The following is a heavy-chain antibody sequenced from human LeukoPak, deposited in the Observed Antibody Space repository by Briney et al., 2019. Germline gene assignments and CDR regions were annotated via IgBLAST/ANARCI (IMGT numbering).Heavy chain of an antibody. D-gene: IGHD2-2*01. J-gene: IGHJ2*01. V-gene: IGHV4-30-2*01. CDR1: GGSISSGGYY. Sequence: PSETLSLTCTVSGGSISSGGYYWSWIRQPPGKGLEWIGYIYHSGSTDYNPSLKSRVTISVDRSKNQFSLKLSSVTAADTAVYYCAREDIVVVPAALSSYWYFDLWGRGTLVTVSS. CDR3: AREDIVVVPAALSSYWYFDL. CDR2: IYHSGST.